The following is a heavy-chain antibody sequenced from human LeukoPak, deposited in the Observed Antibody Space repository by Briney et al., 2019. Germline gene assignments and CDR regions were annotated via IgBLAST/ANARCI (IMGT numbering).Heavy chain of an antibody. J-gene: IGHJ4*02. CDR2: ISYDGSNK. Sequence: PGGSLRLSCAASGFTFSSYGMHWVRQAPGKGLEWVAVISYDGSNKYYADSVKGRFTISRDNSKNTLYLQMNSLRAEDTAVYYCAKPDGDPSEYWGQGTLVTVSS. V-gene: IGHV3-30*18. D-gene: IGHD4-17*01. CDR1: GFTFSSYG. CDR3: AKPDGDPSEY.